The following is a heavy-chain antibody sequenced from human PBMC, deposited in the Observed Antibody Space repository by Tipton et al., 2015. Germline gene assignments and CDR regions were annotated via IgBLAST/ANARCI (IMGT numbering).Heavy chain of an antibody. D-gene: IGHD3-9*01. CDR1: GYSISSGYY. CDR2: ISHSGKT. CDR3: ACHDYDLLTRDYQTVDY. J-gene: IGHJ4*02. Sequence: TLSLTCDVSGYSISSGYYWVWIRQPPGKGLEWIGAISHSGKTYSNPSLKSRVTISADTSKNQFSLRLTSVTAADTAVYYCACHDYDLLTRDYQTVDYWGQGSLVTVSS. V-gene: IGHV4-38-2*01.